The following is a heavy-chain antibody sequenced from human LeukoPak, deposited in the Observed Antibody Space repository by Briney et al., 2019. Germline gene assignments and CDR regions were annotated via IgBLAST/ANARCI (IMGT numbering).Heavy chain of an antibody. D-gene: IGHD4-17*01. V-gene: IGHV1-2*02. CDR2: INPNSGT. J-gene: IGHJ4*02. Sequence: ASVEVSCKASGYTFTGYYIHWVRQAPGQGLEWMGWINPNSGTNYAQKFQGRVTMTGDTSISTAYMELSRLRSDDTAVYYCARGKMNGDDFDYWGQGTLVTVSS. CDR1: GYTFTGYY. CDR3: ARGKMNGDDFDY.